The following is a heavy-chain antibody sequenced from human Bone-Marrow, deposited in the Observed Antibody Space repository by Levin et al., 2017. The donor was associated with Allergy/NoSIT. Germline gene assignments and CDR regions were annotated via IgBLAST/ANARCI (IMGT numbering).Heavy chain of an antibody. V-gene: IGHV3-53*01. J-gene: IGHJ2*01. D-gene: IGHD6-6*01. CDR2: KDIVGTT. CDR3: ARSPAARNWYFDL. CDR1: GFSVSSSS. Sequence: TGGSLRLSCAVSGFSVSSSSMTWVRHTPGKGLEWVSTKDIVGTTFYADSVRGRFTIARDTSKNMLYLQMNNLRPEDTAMYYCARSPAARNWYFDLWGRGTLVTVSS.